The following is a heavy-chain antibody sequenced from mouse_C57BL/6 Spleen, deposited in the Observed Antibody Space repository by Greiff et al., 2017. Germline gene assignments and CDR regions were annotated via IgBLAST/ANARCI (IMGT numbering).Heavy chain of an antibody. J-gene: IGHJ2*01. CDR2: IDPSDSYT. Sequence: QVQLQQPGAELVKPGASVKLSCKASGYTFTSYWMQWVKQRPGQGLEWIGEIDPSDSYTNYNQKFKGKATLTVDTSSSTAYMQLSSLTSEDSAVYYCASQTGYFDYWGQGTTLTVSS. D-gene: IGHD4-1*01. CDR1: GYTFTSYW. CDR3: ASQTGYFDY. V-gene: IGHV1-50*01.